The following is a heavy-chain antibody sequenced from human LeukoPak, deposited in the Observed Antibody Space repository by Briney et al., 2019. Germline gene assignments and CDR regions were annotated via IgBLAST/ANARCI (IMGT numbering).Heavy chain of an antibody. CDR3: ARDRKQPPWYYYMDV. CDR2: INPNSVGT. CDR1: GYTFTGYY. D-gene: IGHD6-13*01. Sequence: ASVKVSCKASGYTFTGYYMHWVRQAPGQGLEWIGWINPNSVGTNYAQKFQGRVTITRDTSISTAYMELSRLRSDDTAVYYCARDRKQPPWYYYMDVWGKGTTVTVSS. J-gene: IGHJ6*03. V-gene: IGHV1-2*02.